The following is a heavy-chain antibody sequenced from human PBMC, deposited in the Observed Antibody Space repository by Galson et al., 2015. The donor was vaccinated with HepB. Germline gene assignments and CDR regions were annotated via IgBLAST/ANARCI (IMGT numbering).Heavy chain of an antibody. CDR3: ARIATTVTSSGGLDS. V-gene: IGHV2-70*17. Sequence: PALVKPTQTLTLTCTFSGFSLTTTGMCVSWIRQPPGKALEWLARIDWDDDKFYTKSLKTRLTISKDTSKNQVGLRMTNMDPVDTATYFCARIATTVTSSGGLDSWGQGILVTVSS. D-gene: IGHD3-10*01. CDR2: IDWDDDK. J-gene: IGHJ4*02. CDR1: GFSLTTTGMC.